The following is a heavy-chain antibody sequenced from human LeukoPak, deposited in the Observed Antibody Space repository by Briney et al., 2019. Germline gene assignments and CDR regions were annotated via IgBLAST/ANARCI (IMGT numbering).Heavy chain of an antibody. CDR1: VVTFSMYW. V-gene: IGHV3-74*01. J-gene: IGHJ4*02. D-gene: IGHD5-24*01. CDR3: ASQRWEQSNFDY. CDR2: MNSDGSRT. Sequence: GGALRLSCAASVVTFSMYWMHWGRHALGEGLVCGSRMNSDGSRTNYADSVKGRFTISRDHEQNTLYLKMNSLRAEDTDVYYCASQRWEQSNFDYWGQGTLVTVSS.